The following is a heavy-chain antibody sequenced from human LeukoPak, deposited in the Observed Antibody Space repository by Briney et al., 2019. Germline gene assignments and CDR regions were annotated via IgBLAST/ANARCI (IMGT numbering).Heavy chain of an antibody. J-gene: IGHJ5*02. Sequence: SQTLSLTCTVSGGSISSGDYYWSWIRQPPGKGLEWIGYIYYSGSTYYNPSLKSRVTISVDTSKNKFSLKLNSVTAADTAVYYCARRPDCSSTSCYSFWFDPWGQGTLVTVSS. CDR2: IYYSGST. CDR1: GGSISSGDYY. D-gene: IGHD2-2*02. CDR3: ARRPDCSSTSCYSFWFDP. V-gene: IGHV4-30-4*08.